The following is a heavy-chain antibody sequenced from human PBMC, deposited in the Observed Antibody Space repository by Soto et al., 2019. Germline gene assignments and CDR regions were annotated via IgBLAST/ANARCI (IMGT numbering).Heavy chain of an antibody. Sequence: PGGSLRLSCAASGFTFSSFGMHWVRQAPGKGLEWVSLIWYDGSKKSYGDSVKGRFTISRDNSRNTVYLQMNSLRADDAAVYYCARDASYYSLWSGYYPSRNGMDVWGQGTTVTVSS. CDR2: IWYDGSKK. V-gene: IGHV3-33*01. CDR1: GFTFSSFG. J-gene: IGHJ6*02. D-gene: IGHD3-3*01. CDR3: ARDASYYSLWSGYYPSRNGMDV.